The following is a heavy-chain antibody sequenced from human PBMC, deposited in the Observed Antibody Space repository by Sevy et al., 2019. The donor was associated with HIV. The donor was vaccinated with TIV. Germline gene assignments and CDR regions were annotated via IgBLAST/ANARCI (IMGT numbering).Heavy chain of an antibody. CDR1: GYSFISYW. V-gene: IGHV5-51*01. CDR3: ARVSRWYYYGSGSLIGVGGMDV. Sequence: KSGESLKISCKGSGYSFISYWIAWVRQMPGKGLEWMGIFYPGDSDTRYSPSFQGQVTISVDKSITTAYLQWSSLKASDTAVYYCARVSRWYYYGSGSLIGVGGMDVWGQGTTVTVSS. CDR2: FYPGDSDT. D-gene: IGHD3-10*01. J-gene: IGHJ6*02.